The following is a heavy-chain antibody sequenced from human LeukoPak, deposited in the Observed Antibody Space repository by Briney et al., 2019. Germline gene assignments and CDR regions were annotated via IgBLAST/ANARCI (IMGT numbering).Heavy chain of an antibody. D-gene: IGHD2-21*02. Sequence: GGSLRLSCIASGFTFSTFAMSWVRQTPGKGLECVSVIYSGGSTYYADSVKGRFTISRDNSKNTLYLQMKSLRAEDTAVYYCARTDETAPAEDFQHWGQGTLVTVSS. J-gene: IGHJ1*01. CDR1: GFTFSTFA. CDR3: ARTDETAPAEDFQH. V-gene: IGHV3-53*01. CDR2: IYSGGST.